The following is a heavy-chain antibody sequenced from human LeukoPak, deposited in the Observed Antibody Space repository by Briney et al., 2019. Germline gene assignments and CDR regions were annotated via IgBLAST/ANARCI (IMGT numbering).Heavy chain of an antibody. V-gene: IGHV3-48*04. CDR1: GFTFSSYS. J-gene: IGHJ4*02. CDR3: ATYIVGPTLDY. Sequence: GGSLRLSCAASGFTFSSYSMNWVRQAPGKGLEWVSYISSSSSIIYYADSVKGRFTISRDNARNSFYLQMNSLRAEDTAVYYCATYIVGPTLDYWGQGTLVTVSS. D-gene: IGHD1-26*01. CDR2: ISSSSSII.